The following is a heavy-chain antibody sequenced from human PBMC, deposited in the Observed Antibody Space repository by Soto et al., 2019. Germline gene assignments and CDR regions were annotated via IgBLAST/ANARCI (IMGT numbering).Heavy chain of an antibody. Sequence: GSLRLSCAASVFTFSDYYMSWIRQAPGKGLEWVSYISSSGSTIYYADSVKGRFTISRDNAKNSLYLQMNSLRAEDTAVYYCARNKWFGELSHWGQGTLVTVSS. D-gene: IGHD3-10*01. V-gene: IGHV3-11*01. CDR3: ARNKWFGELSH. J-gene: IGHJ4*02. CDR1: VFTFSDYY. CDR2: ISSSGSTI.